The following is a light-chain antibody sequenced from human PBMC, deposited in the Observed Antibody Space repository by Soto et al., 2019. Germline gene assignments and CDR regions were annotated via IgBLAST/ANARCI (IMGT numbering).Light chain of an antibody. Sequence: DIQMTQSPFSLSASVGDRVTITCRASQDISNYLAWYQQKPGKVPKLLIYAASTLQSGVPSRFGGSGSGTDFTLTISSLQPEDVATYYCQKYNSAPQTFGQGTKVDIK. CDR1: QDISNY. J-gene: IGKJ1*01. CDR3: QKYNSAPQT. CDR2: AAS. V-gene: IGKV1-27*01.